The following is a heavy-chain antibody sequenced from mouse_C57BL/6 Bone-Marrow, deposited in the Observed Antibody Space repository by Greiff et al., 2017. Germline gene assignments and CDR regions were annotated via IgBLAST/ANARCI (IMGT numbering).Heavy chain of an antibody. V-gene: IGHV1-19*01. CDR2: INPYNGGT. CDR1: GYTFTDYY. J-gene: IGHJ2*01. Sequence: EVQLQQSGPVLVKPGASVKMSCKASGYTFTDYYMNWVKPSHGKRLEWIGVINPYNGGTSYNQKFKGKATLTVDKSSSTADMELNGLTAEYSAVYYCAIRDYWGQGTTLTVSS. CDR3: AIRDY.